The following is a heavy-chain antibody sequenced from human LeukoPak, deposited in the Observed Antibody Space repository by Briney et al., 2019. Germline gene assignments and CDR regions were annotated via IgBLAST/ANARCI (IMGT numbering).Heavy chain of an antibody. J-gene: IGHJ4*02. V-gene: IGHV1-69*13. CDR3: ARGGYSSGYYYFDY. CDR1: GGTFSSYA. CDR2: IIPIFGAA. D-gene: IGHD6-19*01. Sequence: SVKVSCKASGGTFSSYAISWVRQAPGQGFEWMGGIIPIFGAANYAQKFQGRVTITADESTSTTYMELSSLRSEDTAVYYCARGGYSSGYYYFDYWGQGTLVTVSS.